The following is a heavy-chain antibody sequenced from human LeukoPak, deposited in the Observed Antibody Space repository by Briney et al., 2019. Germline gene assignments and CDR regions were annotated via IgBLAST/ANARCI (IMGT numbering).Heavy chain of an antibody. CDR2: ICGSGGDT. D-gene: IGHD3-10*01. V-gene: IGHV3-23*01. CDR1: GFTFSSYA. J-gene: IGHJ6*02. CDR3: AKAVWFGEFDYYFFGLDV. Sequence: GGSLRLSCAAFGFTFSSYAMGWVRQAPGKGLEWVSAICGSGGDTYYADSVKGRFTFSRDHSQKPLYLQMNSLRPEDTALYYCAKAVWFGEFDYYFFGLDVWGQGPTVSV.